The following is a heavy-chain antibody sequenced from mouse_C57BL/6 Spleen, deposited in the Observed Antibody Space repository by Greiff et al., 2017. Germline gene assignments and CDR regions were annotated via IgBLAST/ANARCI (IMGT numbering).Heavy chain of an antibody. D-gene: IGHD1-1*01. Sequence: QVQLKQPGAELVRPGSSVKLSCKASGYTFTSYWMHWVKQRPIQGLEWIGNIDPSDSETHYNQKFKDKATLTVDKSSSTAYMQLSSLTSEDSAVYYCARSRGYYGSSYEAMDYWGQGTSVTVSS. CDR2: IDPSDSET. CDR3: ARSRGYYGSSYEAMDY. J-gene: IGHJ4*01. CDR1: GYTFTSYW. V-gene: IGHV1-52*01.